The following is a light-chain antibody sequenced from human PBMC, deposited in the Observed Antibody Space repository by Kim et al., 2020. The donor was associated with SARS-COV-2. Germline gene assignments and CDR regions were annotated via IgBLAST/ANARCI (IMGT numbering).Light chain of an antibody. CDR1: S. CDR3: SSYTTTTTFVI. J-gene: IGLJ2*01. Sequence: SVAWYQPRPGKAPKLLIFDVTKRPSGVSSRFSASRSGNTASLTISGLQADDEADYHCSSYTTTTTFVIFGGGTQLTVL. CDR2: DVT. V-gene: IGLV2-14*03.